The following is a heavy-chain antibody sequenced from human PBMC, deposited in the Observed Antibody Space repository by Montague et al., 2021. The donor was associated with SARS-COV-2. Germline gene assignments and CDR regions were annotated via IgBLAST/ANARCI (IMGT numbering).Heavy chain of an antibody. CDR1: GGSVGSSHYY. J-gene: IGHJ5*02. Sequence: SETLFTCTVSGGSVGSSHYYWAWIRQPPGKGLGWIGTIYYSGSTYYNPSPRSRVTIDVDASTNQFSLKLHAVTAADTAVYFCARGLYNWNYEHWFDTWGQGTLVTVPS. CDR3: ARGLYNWNYEHWFDT. D-gene: IGHD1-7*01. V-gene: IGHV4-39*01. CDR2: IYYSGST.